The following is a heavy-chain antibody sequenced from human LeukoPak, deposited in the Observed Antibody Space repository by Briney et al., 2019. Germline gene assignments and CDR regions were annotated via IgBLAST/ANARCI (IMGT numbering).Heavy chain of an antibody. D-gene: IGHD5-18*01. J-gene: IGHJ5*02. CDR1: GGSVSSGFYY. CDR2: IDNSGTT. Sequence: PSQTLSLTCTVSGGSVSSGFYYWSWIRQPTGKGLEWIGRIDNSGTTNYNPSLKSRVTISLDTSKNQFSLKLSSVTAADTAVYYCAREVLDTAFNWFAPWGQGTLVTVPS. V-gene: IGHV4-61*02. CDR3: AREVLDTAFNWFAP.